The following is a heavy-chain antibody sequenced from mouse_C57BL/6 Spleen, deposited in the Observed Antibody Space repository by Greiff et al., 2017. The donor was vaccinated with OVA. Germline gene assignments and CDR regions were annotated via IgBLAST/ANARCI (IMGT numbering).Heavy chain of an antibody. CDR1: GYSITSGYY. Sequence: EVQLQESGPGLVKPSQSLSLTCSVTGYSITSGYYWNWIRQFPGNKLEWMGYISYDGSNNYNPSLKNRISITRDTSKNQFFLKLNSVTTEDTATYYCARDDYYGSMDYWGQGTSVTVSS. CDR2: ISYDGSN. CDR3: ARDDYYGSMDY. J-gene: IGHJ4*01. D-gene: IGHD1-1*01. V-gene: IGHV3-6*01.